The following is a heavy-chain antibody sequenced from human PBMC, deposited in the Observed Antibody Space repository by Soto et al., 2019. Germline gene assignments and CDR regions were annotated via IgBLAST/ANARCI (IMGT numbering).Heavy chain of an antibody. CDR2: VYYTGST. J-gene: IGHJ4*02. Sequence: SSETLSLTCTVSGDSISTFYWGWMRQSPGKELEWIGYVYYTGSTNYNPSLKSRVTISVDRSKNQFSLKLTSANAADTAVYYCARGRTVRNYADDSSDYFYFFDYWGQGTQVTVSS. CDR3: ARGRTVRNYADDSSDYFYFFDY. V-gene: IGHV4-59*01. D-gene: IGHD3-22*01. CDR1: GDSISTFY.